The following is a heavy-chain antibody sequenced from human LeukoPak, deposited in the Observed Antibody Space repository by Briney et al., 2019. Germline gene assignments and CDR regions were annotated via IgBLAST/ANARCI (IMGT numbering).Heavy chain of an antibody. CDR3: AYGGNSFDY. V-gene: IGHV3-30*03. Sequence: GGSLRLSCAASGFTFSSYGMHWVRQAPGKGLEWVAVISYDGSDKYYADSVKGRFTISRDNSKNTLYLQMNSLRAEDTAVNYCAYGGNSFDYWGQGTLATVSS. J-gene: IGHJ4*02. CDR2: ISYDGSDK. CDR1: GFTFSSYG. D-gene: IGHD4-23*01.